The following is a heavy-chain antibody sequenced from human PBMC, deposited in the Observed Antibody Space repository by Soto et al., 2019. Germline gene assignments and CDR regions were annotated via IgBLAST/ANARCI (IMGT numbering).Heavy chain of an antibody. Sequence: EVQLVESGGGLVKPGGSLRLSCAASGFTFSSYSMNWVRQAPGKGLGGVSPISSSSSNIYYADSVKGRFTISRDNAKNSLYLQMNSLRAEDTAVYYCARGGYCSGGSCYSGDYYGMDVWGQGTTVTVSS. J-gene: IGHJ6*02. CDR3: ARGGYCSGGSCYSGDYYGMDV. CDR2: ISSSSSNI. CDR1: GFTFSSYS. D-gene: IGHD2-15*01. V-gene: IGHV3-21*01.